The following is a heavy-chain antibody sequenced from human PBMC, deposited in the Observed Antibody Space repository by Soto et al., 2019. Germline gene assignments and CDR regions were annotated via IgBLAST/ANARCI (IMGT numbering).Heavy chain of an antibody. CDR1: GYSFTSYW. Sequence: GESLKISCKGSGYSFTSYWIGWVRQMPGKGLEWMGIIYPGDSDTRYSPSFQGQVTISADKSISTAYPQWSSLKASDTAMYYCARSYYGSGSALDPWGQGTLVTASS. CDR2: IYPGDSDT. CDR3: ARSYYGSGSALDP. J-gene: IGHJ5*02. D-gene: IGHD3-10*01. V-gene: IGHV5-51*01.